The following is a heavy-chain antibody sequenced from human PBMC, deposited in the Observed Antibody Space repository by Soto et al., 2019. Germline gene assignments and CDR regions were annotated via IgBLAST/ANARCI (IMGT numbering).Heavy chain of an antibody. CDR3: ARGREDRARPFVNWFDP. D-gene: IGHD6-6*01. CDR1: GGTFSSYA. Sequence: QVQLVQSGAEVKKPGSSVKVSCKASGGTFSSYAISWVRQAPGQGLEWMGGIIPIFGTANYAQKFQGRVTITADESTSTAYMELSSLRPEDTAVYYCARGREDRARPFVNWFDPWGQGTLVTVSS. V-gene: IGHV1-69*12. J-gene: IGHJ5*02. CDR2: IIPIFGTA.